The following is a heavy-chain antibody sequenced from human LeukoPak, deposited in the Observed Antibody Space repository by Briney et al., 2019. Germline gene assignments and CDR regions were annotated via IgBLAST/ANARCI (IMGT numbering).Heavy chain of an antibody. D-gene: IGHD2-2*02. CDR2: INHSGST. V-gene: IGHV4-34*01. CDR3: ARVGRYCSSTSCYRGYYYYYYMDV. CDR1: GGSLSGYC. J-gene: IGHJ6*03. Sequence: PSETLSLTCAVYGGSLSGYCWSWIRQPPGKGLEWIGEINHSGSTNYNPSLKSRVTISVDTSKNQFSLKLSSVTAADTAVYYCARVGRYCSSTSCYRGYYYYYYMDVWGKGTTVTVSS.